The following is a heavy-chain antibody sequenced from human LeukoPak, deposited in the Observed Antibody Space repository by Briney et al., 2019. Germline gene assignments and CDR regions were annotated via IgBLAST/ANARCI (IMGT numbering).Heavy chain of an antibody. V-gene: IGHV1-18*01. D-gene: IGHD3-3*01. CDR1: GGTFSSYA. CDR2: ISAYNGNT. J-gene: IGHJ5*02. Sequence: GASVKVSCKASGGTFSSYAISWVRQAPGQGLEWMGWISAYNGNTNYAQKLQGRVTMTTDTSTSTAYMELRSLRSDDTAVYYCARVGDDYDFLYNWFDPWGQGTLVTVSS. CDR3: ARVGDDYDFLYNWFDP.